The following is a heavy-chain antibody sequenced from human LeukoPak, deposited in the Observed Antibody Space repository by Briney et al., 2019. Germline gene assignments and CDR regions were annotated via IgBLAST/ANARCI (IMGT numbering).Heavy chain of an antibody. J-gene: IGHJ4*02. CDR3: AREVGNGDYYFDY. CDR2: ISSSSSYI. D-gene: IGHD4-17*01. CDR1: GFSFSSYS. V-gene: IGHV3-21*01. Sequence: KAGGSLRLSCAASGFSFSSYSMNWVRQAPGKGLEWVSYISSSSSYIYDADSVKGRFTISRDNAKNSLYLQMNSLRAEDTAVYYCAREVGNGDYYFDYWGQGTLVTVSS.